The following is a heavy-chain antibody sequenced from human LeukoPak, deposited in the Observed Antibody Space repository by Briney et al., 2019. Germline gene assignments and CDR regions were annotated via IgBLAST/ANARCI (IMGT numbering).Heavy chain of an antibody. CDR3: ARDGDEGYCSSTSCYYHY. V-gene: IGHV1-69*13. CDR1: GGTFSSYA. CDR2: IIPIFGTA. D-gene: IGHD2-2*01. J-gene: IGHJ4*02. Sequence: SVKVSCKASGGTFSSYAISWVRQAPGQGLEWMGGIIPIFGTANYAQKFQGRVTITADESTSTAYMELSSLRSEDTAVYYCARDGDEGYCSSTSCYYHYWGQGTLVTVSS.